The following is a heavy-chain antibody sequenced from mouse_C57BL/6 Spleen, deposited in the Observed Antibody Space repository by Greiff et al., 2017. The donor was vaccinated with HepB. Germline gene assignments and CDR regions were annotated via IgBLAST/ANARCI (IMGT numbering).Heavy chain of an antibody. V-gene: IGHV5-17*01. CDR2: ISSGSSTI. D-gene: IGHD4-1*01. Sequence: EVMLVESGGGLVKPGGSLKLSCAASGFTFSDYGMHWVRQAPEKGLEWVAYISSGSSTIYYEDTVKGRVTLSRDNAKNTLFLQMTSLRSEDTAMYYCARNWDGSEAWFAYWGQGTLVTVSA. CDR3: ARNWDGSEAWFAY. CDR1: GFTFSDYG. J-gene: IGHJ3*01.